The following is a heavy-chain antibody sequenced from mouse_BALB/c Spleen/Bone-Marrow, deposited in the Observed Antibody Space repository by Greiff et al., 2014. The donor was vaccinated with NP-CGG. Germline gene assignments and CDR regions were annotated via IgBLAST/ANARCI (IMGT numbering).Heavy chain of an antibody. V-gene: IGHV1-54*01. CDR1: GYAFTNYL. D-gene: IGHD3-2*01. CDR2: SNPGSGGT. CDR3: ARETVRSFAY. J-gene: IGHJ3*01. Sequence: VQLQQSGAELVRPGTSVKVSCKASGYAFTNYLIEWIKQRPGQGLEWIGVSNPGSGGTNYNEKFKGKATLTADKSSSTAYTQLSSLTSDDSAVYFCARETVRSFAYWGQGTLVTVSA.